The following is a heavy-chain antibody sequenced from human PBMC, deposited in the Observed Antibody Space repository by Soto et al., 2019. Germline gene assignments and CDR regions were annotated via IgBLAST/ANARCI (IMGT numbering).Heavy chain of an antibody. CDR2: IIPIFGTA. V-gene: IGHV1-69*13. D-gene: IGHD2-15*01. CDR3: ARDEVVVVVAATPRFDY. Sequence: SVKVSCKASGGTFSSYAISWVRQAPGQGLEWMGGIIPIFGTANYAQKFQGRVTITADESTSTAYMELSSLRSEDTAVYYCARDEVVVVVAATPRFDYWGQGTLVTVSS. CDR1: GGTFSSYA. J-gene: IGHJ4*02.